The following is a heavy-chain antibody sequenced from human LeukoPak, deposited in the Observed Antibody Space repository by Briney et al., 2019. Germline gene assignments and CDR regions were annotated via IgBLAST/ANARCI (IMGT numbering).Heavy chain of an antibody. V-gene: IGHV4-31*03. D-gene: IGHD3-10*01. CDR2: IDYSGST. CDR1: GGSISSGGYY. Sequence: PSQALSQTCTVSGGSISSGGYYWSWIRQHPGKGLEWIGYIDYSGSTYYNPSLKSRLTMSVDTSKNQFSLKLTSVSATDTAVYYCARDGDSPGSHPHYWGQGILVTVSS. J-gene: IGHJ4*02. CDR3: ARDGDSPGSHPHY.